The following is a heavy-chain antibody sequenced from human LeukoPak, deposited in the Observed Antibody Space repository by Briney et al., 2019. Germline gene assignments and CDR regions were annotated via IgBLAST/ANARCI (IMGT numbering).Heavy chain of an antibody. D-gene: IGHD1-26*01. V-gene: IGHV6-1*01. CDR1: GDSVSSYSAA. Sequence: SQTLSLTCAISGDSVSSYSAAWNWIRQSPSRGLEWLGRTYYRSKWFNDYAVSVKSRITFNPDTSKNQFSLQLDSVTPEDTAVYYCARSGSFRLDSWGQGTLVTVSS. J-gene: IGHJ4*02. CDR2: TYYRSKWFN. CDR3: ARSGSFRLDS.